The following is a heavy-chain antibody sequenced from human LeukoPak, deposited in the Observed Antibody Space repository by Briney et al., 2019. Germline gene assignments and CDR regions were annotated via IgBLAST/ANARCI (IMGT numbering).Heavy chain of an antibody. J-gene: IGHJ4*02. CDR3: ARGEDGGYSGYDDFDY. Sequence: GGSLRLSCAASGFTFNSYSMNWVRQAPGKGLEWVSSMSSSSSYIYYADSVKGRFTISRDNAKNSLYLQMNSLRAEDTAVYYCARGEDGGYSGYDDFDYWGQGTLVTVSS. CDR1: GFTFNSYS. D-gene: IGHD5-12*01. CDR2: MSSSSSYI. V-gene: IGHV3-21*01.